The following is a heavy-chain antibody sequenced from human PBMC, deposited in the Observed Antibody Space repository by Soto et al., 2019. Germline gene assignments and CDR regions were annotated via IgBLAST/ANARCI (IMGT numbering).Heavy chain of an antibody. CDR3: AEEAVYGVGLWLAGN. D-gene: IGHD2-8*01. V-gene: IGHV3-23*01. Sequence: EVQLLESGGGLVQPGGSLRLSCAASGFSVSRYAMMWVRQPPGKGQEWVAGMTGSGGDISYADHVKGRFTISKDNYKNALYLQMNSLRAEDTAIYYCAEEAVYGVGLWLAGNWGQGSLVTVS. CDR2: MTGSGGDI. J-gene: IGHJ4*02. CDR1: GFSVSRYA.